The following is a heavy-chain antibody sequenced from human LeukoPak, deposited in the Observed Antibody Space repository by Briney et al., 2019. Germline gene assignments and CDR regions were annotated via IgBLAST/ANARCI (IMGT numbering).Heavy chain of an antibody. J-gene: IGHJ5*02. CDR2: INPNSGGT. CDR1: GYTFTGYY. Sequence: GASVKVSCKASGYTFTGYYMHWVRQAPGQGLEWMGWINPNSGGTNYAQKFQGRVTMTRDTSISTAYMELSRLRSDDTAVYYCARGFMFSSGWYWFDPWGQGTLVTVSS. D-gene: IGHD6-19*01. CDR3: ARGFMFSSGWYWFDP. V-gene: IGHV1-2*02.